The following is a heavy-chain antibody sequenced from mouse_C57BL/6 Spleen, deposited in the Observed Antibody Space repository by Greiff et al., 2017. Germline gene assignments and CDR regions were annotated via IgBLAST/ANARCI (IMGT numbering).Heavy chain of an antibody. V-gene: IGHV1-82*01. CDR2: IYPGDGDT. CDR1: GYAFSSSW. D-gene: IGHD1-1*01. J-gene: IGHJ4*01. Sequence: VKVVESGPELVKPGASVKISCKASGYAFSSSWMNWVKQRPGKGLEWIGRIYPGDGDTNYNGKFKGKATLTADKSSSTAYMQLSSLTSEDSAVYFCARATVVATGAMDYWGQGTSVTVSS. CDR3: ARATVVATGAMDY.